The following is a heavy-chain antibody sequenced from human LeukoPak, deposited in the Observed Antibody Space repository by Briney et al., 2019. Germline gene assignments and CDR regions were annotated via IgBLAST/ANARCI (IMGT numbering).Heavy chain of an antibody. V-gene: IGHV4-4*02. Sequence: PSETLSLTCAVSGGSISSRNWWSWVRQPPGKGLKWIGEIYHSGSTNYNPSLKSRVTISVDKSKNQFSLKLSSVTAADTAVYYCARVPPSDYNDAFDIWGQGTMVTVSS. CDR2: IYHSGST. J-gene: IGHJ3*02. D-gene: IGHD4-11*01. CDR1: GGSISSRNW. CDR3: ARVPPSDYNDAFDI.